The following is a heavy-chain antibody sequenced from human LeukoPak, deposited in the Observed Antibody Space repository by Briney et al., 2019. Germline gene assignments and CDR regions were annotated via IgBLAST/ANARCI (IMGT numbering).Heavy chain of an antibody. CDR2: IYSGGST. J-gene: IGHJ4*02. CDR1: GFTVSSNY. V-gene: IGHV3-66*01. Sequence: GGSLRLSCAASGFTVSSNYMSWVRQAPGKGLEWVSVIYSGGSTYYADSVKGRFTISRDNSKNTLYLQMNSLRAEDTAVYYCARGPSSFRRRVVPALGFDYWGQGTLVTVSS. D-gene: IGHD2-2*01. CDR3: ARGPSSFRRRVVPALGFDY.